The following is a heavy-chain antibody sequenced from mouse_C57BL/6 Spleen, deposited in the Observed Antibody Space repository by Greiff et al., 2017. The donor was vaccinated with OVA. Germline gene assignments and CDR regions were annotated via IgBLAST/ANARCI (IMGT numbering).Heavy chain of an antibody. CDR3: ARERGLRHAMDY. D-gene: IGHD2-4*01. CDR1: GYTFTSYW. V-gene: IGHV1-53*01. CDR2: INPSNGGT. Sequence: QVQLQQSGTELVKPGASVKLSCKASGYTFTSYWMHWVKQRPGQGLEWIGNINPSNGGTNYNEKFKSKATLTVDKSSSTAYMQLSSLTSEDSAVYYCARERGLRHAMDYWGQGTSVTVSS. J-gene: IGHJ4*01.